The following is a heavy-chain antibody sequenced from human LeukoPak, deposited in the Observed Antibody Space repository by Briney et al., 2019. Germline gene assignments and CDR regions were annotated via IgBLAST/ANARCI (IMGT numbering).Heavy chain of an antibody. CDR1: GFISSSSA. J-gene: IGHJ4*02. CDR3: VADCYGDCID. CDR2: IVVGSGNT. Sequence: SVKVSCKASGFISSSSAVQWVRQARGQRLEWIGWIVVGSGNTNYAQNFQERVTITRDMSTSTAYMELSSLRSEDTAVYYCVADCYGDCIDWGQGTLVTVSS. V-gene: IGHV1-58*01. D-gene: IGHD4-17*01.